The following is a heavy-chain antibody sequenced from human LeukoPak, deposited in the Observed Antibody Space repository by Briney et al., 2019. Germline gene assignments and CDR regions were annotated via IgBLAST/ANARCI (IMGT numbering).Heavy chain of an antibody. Sequence: GGSLRLSCAASGFIFSNYNMNWVRQAPGKGLEWVSSISSSSGTTYYPDSVKGRFTISGDNAKNSLYLQMNSLRAEDTAVYYCARALGYSYGYVVDYWGQGTLVTVSS. J-gene: IGHJ4*02. D-gene: IGHD5-18*01. V-gene: IGHV3-48*01. CDR2: ISSSSGTT. CDR1: GFIFSNYN. CDR3: ARALGYSYGYVVDY.